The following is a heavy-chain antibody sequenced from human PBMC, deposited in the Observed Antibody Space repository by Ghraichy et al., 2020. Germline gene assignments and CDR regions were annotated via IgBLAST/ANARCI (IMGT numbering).Heavy chain of an antibody. CDR3: ARVHPYSSSWYSVSIYGMDV. V-gene: IGHV1-18*04. CDR1: GSPFSTPG. J-gene: IGHJ6*02. Sequence: ASVKVSCKVAGSPFSTPGTSSYRVSRRLLEERKGWISAYNGNTNYAQKLQGRVTMTTDTSTSTAYMELRSLRSDDTAVYYCARVHPYSSSWYSVSIYGMDVWGQGTTVTVAS. CDR2: ISAYNGNT. D-gene: IGHD6-13*01.